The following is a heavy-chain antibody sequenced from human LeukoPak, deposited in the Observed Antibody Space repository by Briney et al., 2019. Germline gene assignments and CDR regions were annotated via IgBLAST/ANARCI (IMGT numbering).Heavy chain of an antibody. CDR1: GNSISSGDNY. J-gene: IGHJ4*02. V-gene: IGHV4-61*02. Sequence: SQTLSLTCTVSGNSISSGDNYWSWIRQPAGKGLEWIGRIYTSGSTYYNPSLKSRVTISVDTSKNQFSLKLNSVTPADTAVYYCARGRWSSSILDWGQGTLVTVSS. CDR2: IYTSGST. CDR3: ARGRWSSSILD. D-gene: IGHD6-6*01.